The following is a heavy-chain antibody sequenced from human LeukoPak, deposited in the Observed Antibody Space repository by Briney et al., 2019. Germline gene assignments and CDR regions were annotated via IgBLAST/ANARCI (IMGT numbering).Heavy chain of an antibody. J-gene: IGHJ4*02. V-gene: IGHV3-23*01. D-gene: IGHD3-10*01. CDR2: ISGSGATT. CDR1: GFTFSSYA. Sequence: GGSLRLSCAASGFTFSSYAMSWVRQAPGKGLEWVSAISGSGATTYYADSVKGRFTISRDKSNNTLYLQMNSRRAEAATVYYCSKNYAYYYGSGIGGFEYWGQGTLVTVSS. CDR3: SKNYAYYYGSGIGGFEY.